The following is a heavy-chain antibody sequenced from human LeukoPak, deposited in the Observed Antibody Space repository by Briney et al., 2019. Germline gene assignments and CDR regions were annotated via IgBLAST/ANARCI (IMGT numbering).Heavy chain of an antibody. CDR3: TPVMVEDRGF. CDR1: GFIFNKAW. V-gene: IGHV3-15*01. CDR2: IKSNNDGGTT. D-gene: IGHD2-21*01. Sequence: GGSLRLPCAASGFIFNKAWMNWVRQAPGKGPEWVGRIKSNNDGGTTDYASPVEGRFIISRDDSKNTIYLQMNRLMIDDTAIYYCTPVMVEDRGFWGQGTLVTVSS. J-gene: IGHJ4*02.